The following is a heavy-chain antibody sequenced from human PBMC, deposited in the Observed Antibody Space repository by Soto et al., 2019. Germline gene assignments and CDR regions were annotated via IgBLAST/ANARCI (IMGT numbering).Heavy chain of an antibody. CDR3: ARESEDLTSNFDY. V-gene: IGHV3-21*06. J-gene: IGHJ4*02. CDR1: GLTFTRYS. Sequence: GGSLELCCAASGLTFTRYSMNGVRQAPGKGLEWVSSISSTTNYIYYGDSMKGRFTISRDNAKNSLYLEMNSLRAEDTAVYYCARESEDLTSNFDYWGQGTLVTVSS. CDR2: ISSTTNYI.